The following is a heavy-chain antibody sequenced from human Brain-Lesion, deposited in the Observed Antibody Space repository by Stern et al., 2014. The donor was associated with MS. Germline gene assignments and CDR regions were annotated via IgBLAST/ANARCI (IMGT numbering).Heavy chain of an antibody. D-gene: IGHD6-19*01. J-gene: IGHJ3*02. CDR1: GITFSSYW. CDR3: ARGGRKRVADGAFDI. CDR2: INSDGSST. V-gene: IGHV3-74*02. Sequence: VQLMQSGGGLVQPGGSLRLSCAASGITFSSYWMHWVRQAPGTGLVWVSRINSDGSSTNYADSVKGRFTISRDNAKNTLSLQMNSLRAEDTALYYCARGGRKRVADGAFDIWGQGTMVTVSS.